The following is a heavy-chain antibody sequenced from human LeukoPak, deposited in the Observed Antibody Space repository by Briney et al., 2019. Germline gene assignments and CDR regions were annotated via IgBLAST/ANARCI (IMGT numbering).Heavy chain of an antibody. CDR3: ARGIAARHAFDI. J-gene: IGHJ3*02. CDR2: VSYDGSNK. V-gene: IGHV3-30*01. CDR1: GFTFSSYA. D-gene: IGHD6-6*01. Sequence: GGSLRLSCAASGFTFSSYAMHWVRQAPGKGLEWVAVVSYDGSNKYYADSVKGRFTISRDNSKNTLYLQMNSLRAEDTAVYYCARGIAARHAFDIWGQGTMVTVSS.